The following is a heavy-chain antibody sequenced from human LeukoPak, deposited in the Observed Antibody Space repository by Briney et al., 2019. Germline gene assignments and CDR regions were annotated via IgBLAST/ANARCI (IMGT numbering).Heavy chain of an antibody. J-gene: IGHJ4*02. Sequence: SETLSLTCTVSGGSISSYYWSWIRQPAGEGLEWIGRIYSSGSTNYNPSFESRVTMSEDASNNQLSLKLNSVTAADTAVYYCARGGSGTILFDYWGQGTLVTVSS. V-gene: IGHV4-4*07. CDR3: ARGGSGTILFDY. D-gene: IGHD1-26*01. CDR1: GGSISSYY. CDR2: IYSSGST.